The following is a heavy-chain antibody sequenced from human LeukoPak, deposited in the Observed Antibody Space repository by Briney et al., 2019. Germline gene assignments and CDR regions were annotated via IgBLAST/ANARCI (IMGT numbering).Heavy chain of an antibody. D-gene: IGHD4-17*01. CDR3: AKGTAVTTFFDS. CDR2: ITSSGGAS. J-gene: IGHJ4*02. V-gene: IGHV3-23*01. Sequence: PGGSLILACAASGCTFSDYALNWVRQAPGRGLEWVSFITSSGGASYYADSVKGRFTVSRDNSKNTLFLQMSGLRAEDTAVYYCAKGTAVTTFFDSWGQGALVAVSS. CDR1: GCTFSDYA.